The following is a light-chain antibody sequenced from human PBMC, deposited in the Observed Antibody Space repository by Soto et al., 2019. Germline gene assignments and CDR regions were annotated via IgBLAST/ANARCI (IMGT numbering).Light chain of an antibody. CDR3: TSYTSSTTYV. CDR1: RSDVGGYNY. V-gene: IGLV2-14*03. Sequence: QSALTQPASVSGSPGQSITISCTGTRSDVGGYNYVSWYQQHPGKAPKLMIYAVSSRPSGVSNRFSGSKSGNTASLTISGLQAEDEADYYCTSYTSSTTYVFGTGTKVTVL. CDR2: AVS. J-gene: IGLJ1*01.